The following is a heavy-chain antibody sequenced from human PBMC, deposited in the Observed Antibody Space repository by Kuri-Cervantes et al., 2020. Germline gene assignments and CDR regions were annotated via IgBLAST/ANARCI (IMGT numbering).Heavy chain of an antibody. Sequence: ASVKVSCKASGYTFTSYGISWVRQAPGQGLEWMGWISAYNGNTNYAQKLQGRVTMNTDTSTSTDYMELRSLRSDDTAVYYCARDVKRYSSGRASFDYWGQGTLVTVSS. CDR3: ARDVKRYSSGRASFDY. D-gene: IGHD6-19*01. CDR2: ISAYNGNT. V-gene: IGHV1-18*01. CDR1: GYTFTSYG. J-gene: IGHJ4*02.